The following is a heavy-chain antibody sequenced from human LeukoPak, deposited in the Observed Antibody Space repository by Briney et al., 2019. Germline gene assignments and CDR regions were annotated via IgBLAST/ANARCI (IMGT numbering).Heavy chain of an antibody. J-gene: IGHJ4*02. CDR1: GYSFNSYG. CDR2: ISAYNGNT. Sequence: GASVKVSCKASGYSFNSYGISWVRQAPGQGLERMGWISAYNGNTNYAQKFQDRVTMSTDTSTSTAYMELRSLRSDDTAVYYCAREGYCNSTSCDKPFDCWGPGALVTVSS. D-gene: IGHD2-2*01. V-gene: IGHV1-18*01. CDR3: AREGYCNSTSCDKPFDC.